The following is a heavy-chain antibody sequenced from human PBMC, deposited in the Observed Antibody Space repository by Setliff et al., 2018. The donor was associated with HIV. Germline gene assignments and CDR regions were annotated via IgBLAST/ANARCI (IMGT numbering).Heavy chain of an antibody. V-gene: IGHV4-39*07. J-gene: IGHJ4*02. CDR1: GDSFNGSHYL. D-gene: IGHD6-19*01. Sequence: SETLSLTCTVSGDSFNGSHYLWGWIRQPPGKGLEWVGNVYYNWATYYNPSLKNRVTISVDTSKNQFSLRLTSVTAEDTAVYYCANMQWASNAWYSFDYWGQGALVTVSS. CDR3: ANMQWASNAWYSFDY. CDR2: VYYNWAT.